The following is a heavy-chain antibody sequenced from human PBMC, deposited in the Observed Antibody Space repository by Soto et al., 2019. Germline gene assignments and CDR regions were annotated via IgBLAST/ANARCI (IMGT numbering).Heavy chain of an antibody. D-gene: IGHD2-2*01. J-gene: IGHJ6*02. CDR2: IIPILGIA. V-gene: IGHV1-69*02. CDR3: ARAPANGLAV. CDR1: GGTLSSHT. Sequence: QVQLVQSGAEVKKPGASVKASCKASGGTLSSHTISWVRQSPGQGLEWMGRIIPILGIANYAQRFKGRVTSIAGKSTSTAYMELSSLISEDTVVYYCARAPANGLAVWGQGTTVTV.